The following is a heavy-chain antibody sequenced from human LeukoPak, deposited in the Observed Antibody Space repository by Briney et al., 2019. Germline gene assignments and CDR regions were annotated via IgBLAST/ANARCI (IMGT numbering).Heavy chain of an antibody. CDR1: GHSISSGYY. CDR2: IYHSGST. J-gene: IGHJ4*02. CDR3: ARDIVVVPAAIVSYFDY. V-gene: IGHV4-38-2*02. D-gene: IGHD2-2*02. Sequence: SETLSLTCTVSGHSISSGYYWGWIRQPPGKGLEWIGSIYHSGSTYYNPSLKSRVTISVDTSKNQFSLKLSSMTAADTAVYYCARDIVVVPAAIVSYFDYWGQGTLVTVSS.